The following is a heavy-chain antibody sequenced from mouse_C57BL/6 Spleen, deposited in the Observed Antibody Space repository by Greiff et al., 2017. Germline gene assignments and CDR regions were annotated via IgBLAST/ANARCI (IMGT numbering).Heavy chain of an antibody. CDR2: ISSGSSTI. D-gene: IGHD2-10*01. CDR1: GFTFSDYG. Sequence: EVKLMESGGGLVKPGGSLKLSCAASGFTFSDYGMHWVRQAPEKGLEWVAYISSGSSTIYYADTVKGRFTISRDNAKNTLFLQMTSLRSEDTAMYYCARPDLLGAMDYWGQGTSVTVSS. J-gene: IGHJ4*01. V-gene: IGHV5-17*01. CDR3: ARPDLLGAMDY.